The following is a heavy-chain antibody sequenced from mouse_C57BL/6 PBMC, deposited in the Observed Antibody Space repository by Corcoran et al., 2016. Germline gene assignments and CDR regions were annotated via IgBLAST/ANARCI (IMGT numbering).Heavy chain of an antibody. D-gene: IGHD2-2*01. CDR1: GYTFTDYY. J-gene: IGHJ1*03. V-gene: IGHV1-26*01. CDR3: ARGLPHWYLDV. CDR2: INPNNGGT. Sequence: EVQLQQSGPELVKPGASVKISCKASGYTFTDYYMNWVKQSHGKSLEWIGDINPNNGGTSYNQKFKGKATLTVDKSSSTAYMELRSLTSEDSAVYYCARGLPHWYLDVWGTGTTVTVSS.